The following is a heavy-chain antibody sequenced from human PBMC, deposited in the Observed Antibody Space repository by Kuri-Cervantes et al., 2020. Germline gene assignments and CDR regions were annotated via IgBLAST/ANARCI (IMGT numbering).Heavy chain of an antibody. D-gene: IGHD3-9*01. J-gene: IGHJ6*02. Sequence: SVKVSCKASGGTFSSYTISWVRQAPGQGLEWMGRIIPILGIANYAQKFQGRVTITADKSTSTAYMELSSLRSEDTAVHYCARAESKLRYFDWLENYYGMDVWGQGTTVTVSS. CDR3: ARAESKLRYFDWLENYYGMDV. V-gene: IGHV1-69*02. CDR2: IIPILGIA. CDR1: GGTFSSYT.